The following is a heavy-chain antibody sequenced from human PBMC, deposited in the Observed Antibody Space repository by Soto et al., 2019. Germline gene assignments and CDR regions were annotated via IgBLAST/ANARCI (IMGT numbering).Heavy chain of an antibody. CDR2: ISAYNGNT. J-gene: IGHJ4*02. Sequence: ASVKVSCKASGYTFTSYGISWVRQAPGQGLEWMGWISAYNGNTNYAQKLQGRVTMTTDTSTSTAYMELRSLRSDDTAVYYCARDYYYDRSGYPYFDYWGQGTLVTVSS. CDR3: ARDYYYDRSGYPYFDY. D-gene: IGHD3-22*01. CDR1: GYTFTSYG. V-gene: IGHV1-18*01.